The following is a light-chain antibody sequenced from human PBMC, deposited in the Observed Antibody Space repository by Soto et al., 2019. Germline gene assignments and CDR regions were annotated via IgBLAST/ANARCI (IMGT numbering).Light chain of an antibody. CDR2: DAS. J-gene: IGKJ4*01. CDR3: QQFTTFPVT. CDR1: QGIASA. Sequence: AIQLTQSPSSLSASVGDRVTITCRPSQGIASALAWYQQXXXXPPSLLIYDASTSESGVPSRFSGSGSETDFTLTISSLQPEDFGTYYCQQFTTFPVTFGGGTRVEIK. V-gene: IGKV1-13*02.